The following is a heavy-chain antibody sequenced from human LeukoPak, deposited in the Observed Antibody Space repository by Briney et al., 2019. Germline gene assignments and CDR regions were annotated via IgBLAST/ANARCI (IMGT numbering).Heavy chain of an antibody. CDR2: FFYGANT. V-gene: IGHV4-59*12. CDR1: GGSISNYY. D-gene: IGHD1-26*01. Sequence: SETLSLTCTVSGGSISNYYWSWIRQPPGKGLEWIGYFFYGANTNYNPSLKSRVTISVDTSKNQFPLKLSSVTAADTAVYYCARDLLLSYYVRDYWGQGTLVTVSS. J-gene: IGHJ4*02. CDR3: ARDLLLSYYVRDY.